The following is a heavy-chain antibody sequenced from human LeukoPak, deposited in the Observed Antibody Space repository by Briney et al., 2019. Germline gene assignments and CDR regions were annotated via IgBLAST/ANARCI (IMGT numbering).Heavy chain of an antibody. CDR2: IGSDGSSA. J-gene: IGHJ3*02. V-gene: IGHV3-74*01. CDR3: ALSYYYDHPYALDI. D-gene: IGHD3-22*01. Sequence: GGSLRLSCAASGFTFSTYFIHWVRQGPGKGLGWVSRIGSDGSSANYADSVKGRFTISRDKAKNTVLLQMYSLRAEDTAIYYCALSYYYDHPYALDIWGQGTMVTVSS. CDR1: GFTFSTYF.